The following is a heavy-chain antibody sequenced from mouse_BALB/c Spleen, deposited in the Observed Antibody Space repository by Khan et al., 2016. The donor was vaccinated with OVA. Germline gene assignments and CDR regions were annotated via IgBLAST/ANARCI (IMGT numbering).Heavy chain of an antibody. Sequence: DLVEPGASVKLSCKASGYTFTSYWINWIKKRPGQGLEWIGQMGPGSGSAHYNELFKGKATLTVDTSSTTGYIQLRSLSSEDSAVSFSARAEDYRRGPYTLDDWGEETSVTVSS. V-gene: IGHV1S41*01. CDR1: GYTFTSYW. J-gene: IGHJ4*01. CDR3: ARAEDYRRGPYTLDD. CDR2: MGPGSGSA. D-gene: IGHD2-13*01.